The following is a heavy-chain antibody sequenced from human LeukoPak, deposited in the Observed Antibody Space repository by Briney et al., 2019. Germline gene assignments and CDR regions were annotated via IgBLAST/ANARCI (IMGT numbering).Heavy chain of an antibody. CDR2: INHSGRT. J-gene: IGHJ4*02. Sequence: PSETLSLTCAVYGGSFSGYYWSWIRQPPGKGLEWIGEINHSGRTNYNPSLESRVTISVDTSKNQFSLKLSSVTAADTAVYYCARGREPLWWSFYRQNYYFDYWGQGTLVTVSS. D-gene: IGHD2-21*01. V-gene: IGHV4-34*01. CDR1: GGSFSGYY. CDR3: ARGREPLWWSFYRQNYYFDY.